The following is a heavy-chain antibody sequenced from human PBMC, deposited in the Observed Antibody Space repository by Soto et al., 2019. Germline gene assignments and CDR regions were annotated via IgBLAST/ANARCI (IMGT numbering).Heavy chain of an antibody. V-gene: IGHV4-39*01. D-gene: IGHD6-19*01. CDR3: ASLDSSGWYDEGYYFDY. CDR2: IYYSGST. Sequence: SETLSLTCTVSGSSISSSSYYWGWIRQPPGKGLEWIGSIYYSGSTYYNPSLKSRVTISVDTSKNQFSLKLSSVTAADTAVYYCASLDSSGWYDEGYYFDYWGQGTLVTVSS. J-gene: IGHJ4*02. CDR1: GSSISSSSYY.